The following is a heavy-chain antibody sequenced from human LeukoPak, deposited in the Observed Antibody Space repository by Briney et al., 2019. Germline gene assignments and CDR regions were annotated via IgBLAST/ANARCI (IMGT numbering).Heavy chain of an antibody. V-gene: IGHV3-66*01. Sequence: GGSLRLSCAASGVPVFDSYATWGRQAPGKGLECGSVIYRGGTTSYAAPVKGRFSISRDSSKNTEYLQMNRLRREETAVYYCARCTRSGEYYIGDHFESWGEGEPVTASS. D-gene: IGHD3-16*01. CDR2: IYRGGTT. CDR1: GVPVFDSY. CDR3: ARCTRSGEYYIGDHFES. J-gene: IGHJ4*02.